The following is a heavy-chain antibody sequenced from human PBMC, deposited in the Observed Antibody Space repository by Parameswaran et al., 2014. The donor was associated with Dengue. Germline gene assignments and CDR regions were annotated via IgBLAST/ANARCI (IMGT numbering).Heavy chain of an antibody. J-gene: IGHJ4*02. CDR2: INPSGGST. D-gene: IGHD1-7*01. V-gene: IGHV1-46*01. CDR3: ARDFSTYNWNYARGFDY. Sequence: WVRQAPGQGLEWMGIINPSGGSTSYAQKFQGRVTMTRDTSTSTVYMELSSLRSEDTAVYYCARDFSTYNWNYARGFDYWGQGTLVTVSS.